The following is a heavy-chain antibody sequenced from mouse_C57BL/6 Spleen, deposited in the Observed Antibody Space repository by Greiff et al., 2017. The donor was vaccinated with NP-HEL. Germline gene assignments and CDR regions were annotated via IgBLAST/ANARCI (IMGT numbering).Heavy chain of an antibody. CDR1: GYTFTSYW. CDR2: IYPGNSDT. J-gene: IGHJ4*01. Sequence: VQLQQSGTVLARPGASVKMSCKTSGYTFTSYWMHWVKQRPGQGLEWIGAIYPGNSDTSYNQKFKGKAKLTAVTSASTAYMELSSLTNEDSAVYYCTRGDGNYGFYYYAMDYWGQGTSVTVSS. D-gene: IGHD2-1*01. CDR3: TRGDGNYGFYYYAMDY. V-gene: IGHV1-5*01.